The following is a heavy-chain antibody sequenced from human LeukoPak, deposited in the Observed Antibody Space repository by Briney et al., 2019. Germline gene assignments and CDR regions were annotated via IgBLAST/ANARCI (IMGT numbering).Heavy chain of an antibody. CDR3: ARRSYCGGDCYGSDAFDI. V-gene: IGHV3-30*02. D-gene: IGHD2-21*02. J-gene: IGHJ3*02. Sequence: GGSLRLSCAASGFTFSSYGMHWVRQAPGKGLEWVAFIRYDGSNKYYADSVKGRFTISRDNAKNTLYLQMNNLRAEDTAVYYCARRSYCGGDCYGSDAFDIWGQGTMVTVSS. CDR1: GFTFSSYG. CDR2: IRYDGSNK.